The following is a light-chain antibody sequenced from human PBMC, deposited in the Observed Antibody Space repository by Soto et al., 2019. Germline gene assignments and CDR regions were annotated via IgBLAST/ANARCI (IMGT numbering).Light chain of an antibody. CDR3: QSYDSSLSAVV. CDR1: SPNIGAGHD. Sequence: QPVLTQPPSVSGAPGQRVTISCTGSSPNIGAGHDVHWYQQLPGTAPKLLIYANTNRPSGVPDRFSGSKSGTSASLAITGLQAEDEADYYCQSYDSSLSAVVFGGGTKLTVL. J-gene: IGLJ2*01. V-gene: IGLV1-40*01. CDR2: ANT.